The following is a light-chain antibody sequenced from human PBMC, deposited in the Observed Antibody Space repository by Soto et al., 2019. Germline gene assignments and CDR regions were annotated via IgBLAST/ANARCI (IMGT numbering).Light chain of an antibody. V-gene: IGKV3-11*01. CDR2: DAS. Sequence: EVVMTQSPATLSVSPGEGVTLSCRANQSVSSYLAWYQQKPGQAPRLLIYDASNRATGIPARFSGSGSGTDFSLAISSLEPEDFAVYYCQQRSSWPLTFGGGTKVDIK. J-gene: IGKJ4*01. CDR1: QSVSSY. CDR3: QQRSSWPLT.